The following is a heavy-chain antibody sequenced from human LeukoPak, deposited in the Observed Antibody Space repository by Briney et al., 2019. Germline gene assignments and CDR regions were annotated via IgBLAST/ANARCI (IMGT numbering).Heavy chain of an antibody. D-gene: IGHD3-22*01. Sequence: PSETLSLTCTVSGGSISSGSYYWSWIRQPAGKGLEWVGRIYTSGSTNYNPSLKSRVTISVDTSKNQFSLKLSSVTAADTDVYYCARDSGSWDYYDSSGYQYFQHWGQGTLVTDSS. V-gene: IGHV4-61*02. CDR3: ARDSGSWDYYDSSGYQYFQH. CDR1: GGSISSGSYY. J-gene: IGHJ1*01. CDR2: IYTSGST.